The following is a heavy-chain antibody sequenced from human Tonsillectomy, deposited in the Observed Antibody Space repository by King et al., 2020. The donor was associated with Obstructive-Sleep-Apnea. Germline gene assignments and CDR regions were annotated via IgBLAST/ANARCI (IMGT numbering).Heavy chain of an antibody. Sequence: VQLVQSGAAVKKPGSSVKVSCKASGGTFSSFRICLVRQAPGQGLAWMGRIIPMVGIVNYAQKLQGRGKITADKFTSTAYMELSSLRSEDTAVYYCARGNVDTTIPFDYWGQGTLVTVSS. CDR2: IIPMVGIV. CDR1: GGTFSSFR. D-gene: IGHD5-18*01. J-gene: IGHJ4*02. V-gene: IGHV1-69*04. CDR3: ARGNVDTTIPFDY.